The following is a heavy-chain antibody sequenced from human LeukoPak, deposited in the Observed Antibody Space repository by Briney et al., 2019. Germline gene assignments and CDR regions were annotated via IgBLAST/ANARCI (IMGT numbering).Heavy chain of an antibody. V-gene: IGHV4-59*01. CDR3: ARGGTGSYFY. CDR2: IYNSGIM. Sequence: SETLSLTCSVSGGSISGFYWSCIRQPPGKGLEWIAFIYNSGIMNYNPSLKSRVTISVDTSKNEFSLKLSSVTAADTAVYYCARGGTGSYFYWGQGTLVTVSS. J-gene: IGHJ4*02. D-gene: IGHD2/OR15-2a*01. CDR1: GGSISGFY.